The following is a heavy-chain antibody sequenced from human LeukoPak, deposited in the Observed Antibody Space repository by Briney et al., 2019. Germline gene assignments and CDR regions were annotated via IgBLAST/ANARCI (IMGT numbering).Heavy chain of an antibody. D-gene: IGHD4-11*01. CDR3: AREHSHSNWFFDL. CDR1: GFTFSACG. V-gene: IGHV3-30*03. Sequence: GGSLRLSCVASGFTFSACGIQWVRQAPGKGLEWVAVVAKDGGHKVYSDSVKGRFSIPRDNSKNTAFLQMDSLRAEDAAVYFCAREHSHSNWFFDLWGPGTPVTVSS. J-gene: IGHJ2*01. CDR2: VAKDGGHK.